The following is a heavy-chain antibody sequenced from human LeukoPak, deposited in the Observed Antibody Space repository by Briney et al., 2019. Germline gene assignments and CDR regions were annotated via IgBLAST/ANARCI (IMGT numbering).Heavy chain of an antibody. CDR1: GASVISSDYY. J-gene: IGHJ4*02. CDR2: LYFSGNP. CDR3: ARLGSGYPTPDY. D-gene: IGHD6-19*01. V-gene: IGHV4-39*01. Sequence: SETLSLTCTVSGASVISSDYYWGWIRQPPGMRLEWIGNLYFSGNPYYNPSLNSRVTISVDTSKNQFSLKMRSVTAADTAVYYCARLGSGYPTPDYWGQGTLVTVSS.